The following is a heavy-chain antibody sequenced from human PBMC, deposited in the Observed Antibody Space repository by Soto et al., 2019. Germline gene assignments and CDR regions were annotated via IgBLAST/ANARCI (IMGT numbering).Heavy chain of an antibody. CDR3: ARASRSSDAFDI. V-gene: IGHV4-31*03. Sequence: TLSLTCTVSGGSISSGGYYWNWIRQHPGKGLEWIGYIYYSGSTHYTPSLKSRLTISVDTSKNQFALKVSSVTAADTAVYYCARASRSSDAFDIRGQGTMVTVSS. J-gene: IGHJ3*02. D-gene: IGHD6-6*01. CDR1: GGSISSGGYY. CDR2: IYYSGST.